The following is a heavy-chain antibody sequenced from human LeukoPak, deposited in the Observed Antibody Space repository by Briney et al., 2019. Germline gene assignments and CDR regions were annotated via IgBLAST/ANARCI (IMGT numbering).Heavy chain of an antibody. J-gene: IGHJ3*02. D-gene: IGHD5-24*01. V-gene: IGHV4-34*01. CDR3: ARHRRDGCNFLIGAFDI. CDR1: GGSFSGYY. CDR2: INHSGST. Sequence: KPSETLSLTCAVYGGSFSGYYWSWIRQPPGKGLEWIGEINHSGSTNYNPSLKSRVTISVDTSKNQFSLKLSSVTAADTAVYYCARHRRDGCNFLIGAFDIWGQGTMVTVSS.